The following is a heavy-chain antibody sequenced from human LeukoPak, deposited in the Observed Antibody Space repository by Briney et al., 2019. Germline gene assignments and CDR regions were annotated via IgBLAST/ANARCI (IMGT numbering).Heavy chain of an antibody. Sequence: SETLSLTCTVSGVSVSSGSYYWSWIRQPPGKGLEWIGYIYYSGSTNYNPSLKSRVTILIDTSKNQLFVKLRSVTAADTAVYYCARGSGTHYWGQGTLVTVSS. V-gene: IGHV4-61*01. CDR3: ARGSGTHY. J-gene: IGHJ4*02. D-gene: IGHD1-26*01. CDR2: IYYSGST. CDR1: GVSVSSGSYY.